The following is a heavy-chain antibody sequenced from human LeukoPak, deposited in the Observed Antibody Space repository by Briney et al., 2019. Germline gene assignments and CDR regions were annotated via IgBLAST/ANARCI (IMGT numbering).Heavy chain of an antibody. Sequence: PSETLSLTCTVSGGSISSYYWSWIRQPPGKGLEWIGYIYYSGSTNYNPSLKSRVTISVDTSNNQFSLKLSSVTAADTAVYYCARAYSSGWYSFWFDHWGQGALVTVSS. CDR1: GGSISSYY. J-gene: IGHJ5*02. CDR3: ARAYSSGWYSFWFDH. D-gene: IGHD6-19*01. V-gene: IGHV4-59*01. CDR2: IYYSGST.